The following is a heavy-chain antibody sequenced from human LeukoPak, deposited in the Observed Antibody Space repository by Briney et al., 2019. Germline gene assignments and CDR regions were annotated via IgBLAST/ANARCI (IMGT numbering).Heavy chain of an antibody. Sequence: SETLSLTCTVSGDSINSYYWSWIRQPPGKGLEWIGYIYYSGSTKYNPSIKSRVTISVDTSKNQFSLKLSSVTAANTAVYYCARSLRGYRFATDYWGQGTLVTVSS. CDR1: GDSINSYY. D-gene: IGHD5-18*01. CDR3: ARSLRGYRFATDY. CDR2: IYYSGST. V-gene: IGHV4-59*08. J-gene: IGHJ4*02.